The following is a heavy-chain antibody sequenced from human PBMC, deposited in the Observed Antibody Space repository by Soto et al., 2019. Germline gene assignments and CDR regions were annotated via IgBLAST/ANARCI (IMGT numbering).Heavy chain of an antibody. CDR1: GGTFSSYA. J-gene: IGHJ6*02. CDR2: IIPIFGTA. V-gene: IGHV1-69*13. D-gene: IGHD1-26*01. CDR3: ARDVGGANYYCGMDV. Sequence: SVKVSCKASGGTFSSYAISWVRQAPGQGLEWMGGIIPIFGTANYAQKFQGRVTITADESTSTAYMELSSLRSEDTAVYYCARDVGGANYYCGMDVWGQGTTVTVSS.